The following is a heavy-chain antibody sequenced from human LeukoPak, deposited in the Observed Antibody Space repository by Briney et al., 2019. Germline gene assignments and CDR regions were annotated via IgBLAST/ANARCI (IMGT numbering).Heavy chain of an antibody. CDR2: IYTSGST. V-gene: IGHV4-4*07. Sequence: PSETLSLTCTVSGGSISSYYWSWIRQPAGKGLEWIGRIYTSGSTNYNPSLKSRVTMSVDTSKNQFSLKLSSVTAADAAVYYCARERSGSYMSAFDIWGQGTMVTVSS. J-gene: IGHJ3*02. D-gene: IGHD1-26*01. CDR3: ARERSGSYMSAFDI. CDR1: GGSISSYY.